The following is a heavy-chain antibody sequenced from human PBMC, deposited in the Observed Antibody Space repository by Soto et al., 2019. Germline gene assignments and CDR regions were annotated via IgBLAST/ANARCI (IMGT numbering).Heavy chain of an antibody. D-gene: IGHD1-26*01. Sequence: QVQLMESGGGVVQPGRSLRLSCAASGFTFSSYAMHWVRQAPGKGLEWVAVISYDGSNKYYADSVKGRFTISRDNSKNTLYLQMNSLRAEDTAVYYCARDLCSLGELPHFDLWGRGTLVTVSS. CDR1: GFTFSSYA. J-gene: IGHJ2*01. CDR3: ARDLCSLGELPHFDL. CDR2: ISYDGSNK. V-gene: IGHV3-30-3*01.